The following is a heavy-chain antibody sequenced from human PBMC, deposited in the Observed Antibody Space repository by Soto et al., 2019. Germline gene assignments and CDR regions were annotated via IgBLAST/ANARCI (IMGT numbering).Heavy chain of an antibody. CDR1: GVSITSGSYY. Sequence: HVQLQESGPGPVTPSQTLSLSCTVSGVSITSGSYYWTWVRQSPGKGLEWIGYRYYSGNTHYNPSLNSRDTISVDTSKNQFFLKLTSVTAADTAVYYCARGGYDTSGQTFIGWGPDCWGQGTLVTVSS. V-gene: IGHV4-30-4*01. D-gene: IGHD3-22*01. CDR3: ARGGYDTSGQTFIGWGPDC. CDR2: RYYSGNT. J-gene: IGHJ4*02.